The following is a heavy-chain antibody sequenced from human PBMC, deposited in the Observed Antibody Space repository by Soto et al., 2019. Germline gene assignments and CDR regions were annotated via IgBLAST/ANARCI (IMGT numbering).Heavy chain of an antibody. J-gene: IGHJ6*02. D-gene: IGHD6-13*01. CDR2: IYHSGST. CDR1: GGSISCGGYS. V-gene: IGHV4-30-2*01. CDR3: ARGGSSWYYLDV. Sequence: TLSLTCAVSGGSISCGGYSWGWIRQPPGKGLEWIGYIYHSGSTYYNPSLKSRVAISVDRSKNQFSLKLSSVTAADTAVYYCARGGSSWYYLDVWGQGTTVTVSS.